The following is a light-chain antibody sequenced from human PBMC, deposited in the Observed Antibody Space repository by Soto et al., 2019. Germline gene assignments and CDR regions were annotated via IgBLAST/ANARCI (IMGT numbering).Light chain of an antibody. Sequence: QSALTQPASVSGSPGQTITISCTGSSDDIGTYEYISWHQHHPGKAPKLIIFGVYDRPSGISDRFSGSKSGTTASLTISGLQAEHESHYDCHPDEGENLYLFGTGTKVTVL. CDR1: SDDIGTYEY. CDR3: HPDEGENLYL. J-gene: IGLJ1*01. CDR2: GVY. V-gene: IGLV2-14*01.